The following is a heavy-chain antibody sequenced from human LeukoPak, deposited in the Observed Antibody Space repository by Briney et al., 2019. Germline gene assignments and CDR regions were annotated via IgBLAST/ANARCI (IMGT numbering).Heavy chain of an antibody. CDR2: ISYDGSNK. CDR1: GFTFSSYA. D-gene: IGHD1-26*01. Sequence: GGSLRLSCAASGFTFSSYAMHWVRQAPGKGLEWVAVISYDGSNKYYADSVKGRFTISRDNSKNTLYLQMGSLRAEDMAVYYCARASIVGATFGYWGQGTLVTVSS. V-gene: IGHV3-30*14. J-gene: IGHJ4*02. CDR3: ARASIVGATFGY.